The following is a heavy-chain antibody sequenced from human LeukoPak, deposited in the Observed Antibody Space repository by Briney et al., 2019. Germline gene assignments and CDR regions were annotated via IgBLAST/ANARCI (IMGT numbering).Heavy chain of an antibody. J-gene: IGHJ4*02. Sequence: SETLSLTCTVSGGSTSSDHWSRIRQPPDKGLEWIGCISYRGSTNYNPSLKSRVTISIDTSKKHFPLKLTSVTAADKGVYYCARTRLLPHYFDYWSQGTLVTVSS. CDR1: GGSTSSDH. V-gene: IGHV4-59*08. CDR2: ISYRGST. CDR3: ARTRLLPHYFDY. D-gene: IGHD6-25*01.